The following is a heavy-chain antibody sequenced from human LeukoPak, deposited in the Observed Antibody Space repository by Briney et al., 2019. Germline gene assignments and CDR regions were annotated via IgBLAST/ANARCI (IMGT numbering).Heavy chain of an antibody. CDR3: ARDTSGWSVAMDV. J-gene: IGHJ6*02. Sequence: SETLSLTCTVSGGSISNYYWSWIRPPPGKGLEWIGYIYYSGSTNYNPSLKSRVTISVDTSKNQFSLKLSSVTAADTAVYYCARDTSGWSVAMDVWGQGTTVTVYS. CDR2: IYYSGST. CDR1: GGSISNYY. D-gene: IGHD6-19*01. V-gene: IGHV4-59*01.